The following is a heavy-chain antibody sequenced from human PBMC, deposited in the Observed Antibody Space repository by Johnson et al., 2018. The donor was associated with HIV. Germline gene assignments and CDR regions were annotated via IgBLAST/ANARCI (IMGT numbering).Heavy chain of an antibody. CDR3: AREELWFGELYHAFYI. CDR2: ISGSGGST. V-gene: IGHV3-23*04. D-gene: IGHD3-10*01. J-gene: IGHJ3*02. Sequence: EVQLVESGGGLVQPGGSLRLSCAASGFTFSSYAMSWVRQAPGKGLVWVSAISGSGGSTYYADSVKGRFTISRDNAKNSLYLQMNSLRAEDTAVYYCAREELWFGELYHAFYIWAKGQWSPSLQ. CDR1: GFTFSSYA.